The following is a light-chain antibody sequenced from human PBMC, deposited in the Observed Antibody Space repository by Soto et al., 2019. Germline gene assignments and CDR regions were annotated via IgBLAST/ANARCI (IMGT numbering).Light chain of an antibody. CDR2: GAS. V-gene: IGKV3-15*01. Sequence: EVKMTQSPATLSVKTGERATLSCRASQSVSSKLVWYQQKPGQAPRLLIYGASTRATGIPARFSGSGSGTEFTLTISSLQSEDVATYYCQQFDTLITFGQGTLLEV. CDR3: QQFDTLIT. J-gene: IGKJ5*01. CDR1: QSVSSK.